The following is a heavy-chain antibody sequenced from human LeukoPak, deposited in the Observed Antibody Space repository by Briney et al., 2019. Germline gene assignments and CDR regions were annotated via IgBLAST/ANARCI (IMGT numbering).Heavy chain of an antibody. J-gene: IGHJ3*02. CDR3: ASDRPYFDILTGYTAFDI. V-gene: IGHV3-23*01. CDR1: GFTFSSYA. Sequence: PGGSLRLSCAASGFTFSSYAMSWVRQAPGKGLEWVSAISGSGGSTYYADSVKGRFTISRDNSKNTLYLHMNSLRAEDTAVYYCASDRPYFDILTGYTAFDIWGQGTMVTVSS. CDR2: ISGSGGST. D-gene: IGHD3-9*01.